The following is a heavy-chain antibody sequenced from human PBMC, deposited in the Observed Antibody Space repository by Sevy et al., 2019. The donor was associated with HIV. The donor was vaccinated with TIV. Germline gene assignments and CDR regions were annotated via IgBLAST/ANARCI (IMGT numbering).Heavy chain of an antibody. D-gene: IGHD3-3*01. Sequence: GGSLRLSCAASGLTFNSHAMSWVRQPPGRGLEWVSAISGSGETTVYADSVRGRFTISRDNSKNTLFLVMNGLRAEDTAVYYCAKDYMLNLWRGYFDSWGQGTLVTVSS. CDR2: ISGSGETT. V-gene: IGHV3-23*01. CDR1: GLTFNSHA. CDR3: AKDYMLNLWRGYFDS. J-gene: IGHJ4*02.